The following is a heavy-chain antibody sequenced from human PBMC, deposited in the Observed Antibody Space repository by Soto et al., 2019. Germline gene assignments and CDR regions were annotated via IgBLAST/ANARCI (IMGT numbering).Heavy chain of an antibody. V-gene: IGHV4-30-4*01. CDR1: GDSISSPHYY. D-gene: IGHD3-22*01. J-gene: IGHJ4*02. Sequence: KASETLSLTCTVSGDSISSPHYYWTWVRQPPGKGLEWIGYIYYTGNNFYNPALKSRVAMSVDPSTNQFSLKLTSVTAADTAVYYCAREPKQNYDDSTWNGGFDSWGPGTLVTVSS. CDR2: IYYTGNN. CDR3: AREPKQNYDDSTWNGGFDS.